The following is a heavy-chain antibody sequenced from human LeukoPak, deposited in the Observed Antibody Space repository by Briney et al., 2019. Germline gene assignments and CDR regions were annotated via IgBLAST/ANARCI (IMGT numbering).Heavy chain of an antibody. Sequence: GGSLRLSCAASGFTVSSNYMSWVRQAPGKGLEWVSGINWNGGSTGYADSVKGRFTISRDNAKNSLYLQMNSLRAEDTALYHCARVNYYDSSGYYDYWGQGTLVTVSS. CDR2: INWNGGST. CDR3: ARVNYYDSSGYYDY. V-gene: IGHV3-20*01. D-gene: IGHD3-22*01. J-gene: IGHJ4*02. CDR1: GFTVSSNY.